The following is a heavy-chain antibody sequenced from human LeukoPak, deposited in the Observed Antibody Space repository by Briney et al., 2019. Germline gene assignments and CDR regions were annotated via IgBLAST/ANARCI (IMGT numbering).Heavy chain of an antibody. Sequence: HPGGSLRLSCAASGFTFSSYEMNWVRQAPGKGLEWVSYISSSGSTIYYADSVKGRFTISRDNAKNSLYLQMNSLRAEDTAVYYCARDSPFRRFLEWPPPRPYYMDVWGKGTTVTVSS. CDR1: GFTFSSYE. CDR2: ISSSGSTI. CDR3: ARDSPFRRFLEWPPPRPYYMDV. V-gene: IGHV3-48*03. J-gene: IGHJ6*03. D-gene: IGHD3-3*01.